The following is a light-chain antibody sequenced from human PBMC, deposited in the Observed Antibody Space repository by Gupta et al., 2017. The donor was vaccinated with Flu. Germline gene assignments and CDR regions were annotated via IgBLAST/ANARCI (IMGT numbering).Light chain of an antibody. J-gene: IGKJ1*01. Sequence: PSSLSASVGDRVTITCRTSQGIRNDLGWYQQKPGKAPKLLIYGASKLQSGVPSRFCGSGSGTDFSLTISSLQPEDFATYYCRQDDTYPRTFGQGTKVEIK. V-gene: IGKV1-6*01. CDR3: RQDDTYPRT. CDR2: GAS. CDR1: QGIRND.